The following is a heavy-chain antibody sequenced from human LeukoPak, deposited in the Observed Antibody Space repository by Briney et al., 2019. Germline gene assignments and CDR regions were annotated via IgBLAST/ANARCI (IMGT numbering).Heavy chain of an antibody. CDR2: ISGSGDAT. D-gene: IGHD6-6*01. Sequence: GGSLRLSCVASGFTFTSYGMSWVRQAPGKRLEWVSGISGSGDATYYADSVKGRFTISRDNSKNTLNLQMNSLRAEETAVYYCAKLRGLSSSSENNWFDPWGQGTLVTVSS. CDR1: GFTFTSYG. J-gene: IGHJ5*02. CDR3: AKLRGLSSSSENNWFDP. V-gene: IGHV3-23*01.